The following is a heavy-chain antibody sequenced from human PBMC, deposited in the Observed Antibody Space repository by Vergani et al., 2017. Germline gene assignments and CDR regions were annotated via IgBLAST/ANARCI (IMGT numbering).Heavy chain of an antibody. CDR3: ARETDTGSSVSYNYYAMDV. Sequence: QVQLVESGGGLVKPGGSLRISCSASGFTFSYHYMSWVRQAPGKGLEWISYMSSGDSIYYADSVKGRFTVSRDNTKNTLYLQMNSLRAEDTAVYYCARETDTGSSVSYNYYAMDVWGQGTTVSVSS. V-gene: IGHV3-11*04. D-gene: IGHD3-9*01. CDR2: MSSGDSI. CDR1: GFTFSYHY. J-gene: IGHJ6*02.